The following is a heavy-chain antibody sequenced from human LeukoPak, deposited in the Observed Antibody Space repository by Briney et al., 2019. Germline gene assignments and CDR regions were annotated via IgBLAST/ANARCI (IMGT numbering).Heavy chain of an antibody. CDR2: IHTSGST. J-gene: IGHJ6*03. CDR3: ARAPHYYYYYMDV. Sequence: SETLSLTCTFSGGSISSYYWSWIRQPAGKGLEWIGRIHTSGSTNYNPSLKSRVTISVDTSKNQFSLKLSSVTAADTAVYYCARAPHYYYYYMDVWGKGTTVTVSS. V-gene: IGHV4-4*07. CDR1: GGSISSYY.